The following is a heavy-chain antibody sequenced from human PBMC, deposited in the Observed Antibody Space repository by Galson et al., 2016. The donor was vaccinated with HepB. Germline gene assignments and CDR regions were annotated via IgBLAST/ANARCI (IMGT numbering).Heavy chain of an antibody. J-gene: IGHJ4*02. Sequence: SLRLSCAASGFTLSSYSMNWVRQAPGKGLEWVSSISSSSSYIYYADSVKGRFTISRDNAKNSLYLQMNSLRAEDTAVYYCARGDIVGAIFDYWGQGTLVTVSS. CDR2: ISSSSSYI. D-gene: IGHD1-26*01. CDR3: ARGDIVGAIFDY. V-gene: IGHV3-21*01. CDR1: GFTLSSYS.